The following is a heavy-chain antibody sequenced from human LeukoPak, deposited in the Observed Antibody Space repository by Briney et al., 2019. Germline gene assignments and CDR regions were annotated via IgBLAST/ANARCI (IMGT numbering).Heavy chain of an antibody. CDR3: AKGYSSSWRLFDY. CDR2: IWYGGSNK. Sequence: GGSLRLSCAASGFTFSSYGMHWVRQTPGKGREWVAVIWYGGSNKYYADSVKGRFTISRDNSKNTLYLQMNSLRVEDTAVYYCAKGYSSSWRLFDYWGQGTLVTIAS. V-gene: IGHV3-33*06. D-gene: IGHD6-13*01. CDR1: GFTFSSYG. J-gene: IGHJ4*02.